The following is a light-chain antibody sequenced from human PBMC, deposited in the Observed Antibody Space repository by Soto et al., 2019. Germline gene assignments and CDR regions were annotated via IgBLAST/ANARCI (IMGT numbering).Light chain of an antibody. CDR1: SGHSSYI. CDR3: ETWDSNTSV. CDR2: LEGSGSY. Sequence: QSVLTQSSSASASLGSSVKLTCTLSSGHSSYIIAWHQQQPGKAPRYLMKLEGSGSYNKGSGVPDRFSGSSSGADRYLTMSGRPFEDGAGYYCETWDSNTSVFGGGTKLTVL. J-gene: IGLJ3*02. V-gene: IGLV4-60*02.